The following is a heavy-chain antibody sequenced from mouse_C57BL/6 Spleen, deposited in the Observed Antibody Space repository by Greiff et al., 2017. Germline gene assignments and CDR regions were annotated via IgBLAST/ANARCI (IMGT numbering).Heavy chain of an antibody. V-gene: IGHV1-80*01. J-gene: IGHJ1*03. CDR1: GYAFSSYW. D-gene: IGHD1-1*01. Sequence: QVQLQQSGAELVKPGASVKISCKASGYAFSSYWMNWVKQRPGNGLEWIGQIYPGDGDTNYNGKFKGKATLTADKSSSTAYMQLSSLTSEDSAVYFCAREGDYYGSSAAMYFDVWGTGTTVTVSS. CDR2: IYPGDGDT. CDR3: AREGDYYGSSAAMYFDV.